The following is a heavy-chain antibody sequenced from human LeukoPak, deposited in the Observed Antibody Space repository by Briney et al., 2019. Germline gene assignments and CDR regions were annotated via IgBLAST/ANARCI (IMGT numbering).Heavy chain of an antibody. CDR3: TTGPNPSSPFDY. Sequence: GGSLRLSFSASGLTFINAWMSWVRHAPGKGLEWVGRIESKTSGGTTDYAAHVKGRFTISRDDSRTTVYLQMSSLKTEDTAVYYCTTGPNPSSPFDYWGQGTLVTVSS. CDR2: IESKTSGGTT. V-gene: IGHV3-15*04. D-gene: IGHD1-14*01. CDR1: GLTFINAW. J-gene: IGHJ4*02.